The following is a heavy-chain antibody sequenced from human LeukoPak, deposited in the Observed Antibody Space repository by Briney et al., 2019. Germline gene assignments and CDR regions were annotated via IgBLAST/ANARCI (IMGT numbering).Heavy chain of an antibody. CDR3: ARHKQYTTGWYDPNFDY. D-gene: IGHD6-19*01. V-gene: IGHV5-10-1*01. CDR1: GYTFTSYW. CDR2: IDPSASYT. Sequence: GESLKISCKGSGYTFTSYWITWVRQMPGKGLEWMGRIDPSASYTNYSPSFQGHVTILADKSSTTAYLQWSSLKASGTAMYYCARHKQYTTGWYDPNFDYWGQGTLVTVSS. J-gene: IGHJ4*02.